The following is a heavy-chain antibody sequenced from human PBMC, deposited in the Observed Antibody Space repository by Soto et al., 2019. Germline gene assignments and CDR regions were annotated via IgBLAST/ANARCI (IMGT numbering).Heavy chain of an antibody. CDR2: IYHSGST. D-gene: IGHD3-10*01. Sequence: SETLSLTCAVSGGSISSGGYSWSWIRQPPGKGLEWIGYIYHSGSTYYNPSLKSRVTISVDRSKNQFSLKLSSVTAADTAVYYCARVGYGTGMSNWFDPWGQGTLVTVSS. J-gene: IGHJ5*02. V-gene: IGHV4-30-2*01. CDR3: ARVGYGTGMSNWFDP. CDR1: GGSISSGGYS.